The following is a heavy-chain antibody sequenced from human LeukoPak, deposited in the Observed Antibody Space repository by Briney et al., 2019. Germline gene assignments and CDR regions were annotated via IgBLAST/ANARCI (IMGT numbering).Heavy chain of an antibody. V-gene: IGHV3-53*01. D-gene: IGHD4/OR15-4a*01. CDR3: ARRAGAYSHPYDY. CDR1: GFTFSTYS. Sequence: GGSLRLSCAASGFTFSTYSMNWVRQAPGKGLEWVSFIYSDNTHYSDSVKGRFTISRDNSKNTLYLQMNSLRAEDTAVYYCARRAGAYSHPYDYWGQGTLVTVSS. J-gene: IGHJ4*02. CDR2: IYSDNT.